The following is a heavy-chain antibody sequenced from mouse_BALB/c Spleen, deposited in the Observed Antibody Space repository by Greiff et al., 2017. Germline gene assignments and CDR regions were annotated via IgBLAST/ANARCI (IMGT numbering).Heavy chain of an antibody. D-gene: IGHD2-1*01. CDR1: GYTFTDYN. CDR2: IYPYNGGT. CDR3: AREGDGTGFDY. V-gene: IGHV1S29*02. J-gene: IGHJ2*01. Sequence: EVQLQQSGTVLARPGASVKISCKASGYTFTDYNMHWVKQSHGKSLEWIGYIYPYNGGTGYNQKFKSKATLTVDNSSSTAYMELRSLTSEDSAVYYCAREGDGTGFDYWGQGTTLTVSS.